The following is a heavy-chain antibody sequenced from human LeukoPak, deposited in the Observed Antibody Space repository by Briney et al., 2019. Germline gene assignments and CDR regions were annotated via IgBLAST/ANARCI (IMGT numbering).Heavy chain of an antibody. J-gene: IGHJ4*02. CDR1: GFTFSSYA. V-gene: IGHV3-23*01. Sequence: GGSLRLSCAASGFTFSSYAMSWVRQAPGKGLEWVSAISGSGGSTYYADSVKGRFTISRDNSKSTLFLQMNSLRAEDTAVYYCAKDPRVGSRVATPCHWGQGTLVTFSS. CDR2: ISGSGGST. D-gene: IGHD5-24*01. CDR3: AKDPRVGSRVATPCH.